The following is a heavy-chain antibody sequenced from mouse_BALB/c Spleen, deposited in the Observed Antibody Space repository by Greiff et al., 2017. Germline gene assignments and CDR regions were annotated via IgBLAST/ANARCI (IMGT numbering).Heavy chain of an antibody. V-gene: IGHV14-1*02. D-gene: IGHD1-1*01. CDR3: ALGSSPWFAY. Sequence: VQLKESGAELVRPGALVKLSCKASGFNIKDYYMHWVKQRPEQGLEWIGWIDPENGNTIYDPKFQGKASITADTSSNTAYLQLSSLTSEDTAVYYCALGSSPWFAYWGQGTLVTVSA. CDR1: GFNIKDYY. CDR2: IDPENGNT. J-gene: IGHJ3*01.